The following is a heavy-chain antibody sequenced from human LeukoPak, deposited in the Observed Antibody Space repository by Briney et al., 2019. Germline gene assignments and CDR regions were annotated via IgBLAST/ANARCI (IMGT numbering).Heavy chain of an antibody. CDR1: GFTFSSYA. CDR3: ARDLTIGGYDSGFDY. D-gene: IGHD5-12*01. J-gene: IGHJ4*02. CDR2: ISYDGNNE. V-gene: IGHV3-30*04. Sequence: GRSLRLSCAASGFTFSSYAMHWVRQAPGKGLEWVALISYDGNNEYYADSVKGRFTIPRDNSKNTLYLQMNSLRAEDTAVYYCARDLTIGGYDSGFDYWGQGTRVTVSS.